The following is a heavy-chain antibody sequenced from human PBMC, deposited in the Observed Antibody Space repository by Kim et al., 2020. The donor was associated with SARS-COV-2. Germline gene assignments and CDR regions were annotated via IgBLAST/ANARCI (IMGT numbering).Heavy chain of an antibody. CDR2: INAGNGNT. Sequence: ASVKVSCKASGYTFTSYAMHWVRQAPGQRLEWMGWINAGNGNTKYSQKFQGRVTITRDTSASTAYMELSSLRSEDTAVYYCARGRGSGSYPRAYYFDYWGQGTLVTVSS. CDR1: GYTFTSYA. J-gene: IGHJ4*02. V-gene: IGHV1-3*01. D-gene: IGHD1-26*01. CDR3: ARGRGSGSYPRAYYFDY.